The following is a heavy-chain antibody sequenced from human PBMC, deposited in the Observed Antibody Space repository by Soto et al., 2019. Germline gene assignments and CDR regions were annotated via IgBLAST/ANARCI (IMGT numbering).Heavy chain of an antibody. J-gene: IGHJ4*02. CDR1: GYTFTTYA. CDR2: INTDNSNT. Sequence: QVQLVQSGAEVKKPGASVKVSCKAAGYTFTTYAMHWVRQAPGQSLEWMGWINTDNSNTKYSQKFQGRVTITRDTSASTVYMELTSLRSADTAVYYCARAGLVATDYWGQGTLVTVPS. CDR3: ARAGLVATDY. V-gene: IGHV1-3*04. D-gene: IGHD2-21*02.